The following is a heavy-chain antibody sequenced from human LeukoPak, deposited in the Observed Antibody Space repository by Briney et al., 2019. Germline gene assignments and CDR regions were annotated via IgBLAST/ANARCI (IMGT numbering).Heavy chain of an antibody. CDR3: ASEPCTNGVCYFDY. J-gene: IGHJ4*02. Sequence: PSETLSLTCAVSGGSISSSNWWSWVRQPPGKGLEWIGEIYHSGSTNYNPSLKSRVTISVDRSKNQFSLKLSSVTAADTAVYYCASEPCTNGVCYFDYWGQGTLVTVSS. CDR2: IYHSGST. V-gene: IGHV4-4*02. D-gene: IGHD2-8*01. CDR1: GGSISSSNW.